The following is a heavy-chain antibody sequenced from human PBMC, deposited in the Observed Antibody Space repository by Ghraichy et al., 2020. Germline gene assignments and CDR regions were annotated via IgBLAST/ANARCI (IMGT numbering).Heavy chain of an antibody. CDR3: ARRRIAYFDY. CDR2: IYYSGST. V-gene: IGHV4-39*01. CDR1: GGSISSSSYY. D-gene: IGHD6-13*01. J-gene: IGHJ4*02. Sequence: SETLSLTCTVSGGSISSSSYYWGWIRQPPGKGLEWIGSIYYSGSTYYNPSLKSRVTISVDTSKNQFSLKLSSVTAADTAVYYCARRRIAYFDYWGQGTLVTVSS.